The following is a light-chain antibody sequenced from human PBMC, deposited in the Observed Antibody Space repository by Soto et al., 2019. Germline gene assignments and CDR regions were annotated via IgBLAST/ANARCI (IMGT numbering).Light chain of an antibody. CDR3: ATWDDTLNGRV. CDR1: SSNVGSNY. J-gene: IGLJ3*02. V-gene: IGLV1-44*01. Sequence: QSVLTQPPSASGTPGQRVTISFSGSSSNVGSNYVNWYHQVAGTAPKLLIHSDNQRPSGVPERFSGSKSGTSASLAISGLQSGDEADYYCATWDDTLNGRVFGGGTKLTVL. CDR2: SDN.